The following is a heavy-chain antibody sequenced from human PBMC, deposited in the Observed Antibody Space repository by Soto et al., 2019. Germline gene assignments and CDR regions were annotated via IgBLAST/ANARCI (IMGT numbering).Heavy chain of an antibody. CDR2: ISGSGGST. V-gene: IGHV3-23*01. Sequence: VQLLESGGGLVQPGGSLRLSCAASGFTFSSYAMSWVRQAPGKGLEWVSAISGSGGSTYYADSVKGRFTISRDNSKNTLYLQMNSLRAEDTAVYYCAKDLLGRLGYCSGGSCYPFDYWGQGTLVTVSS. J-gene: IGHJ4*02. CDR3: AKDLLGRLGYCSGGSCYPFDY. CDR1: GFTFSSYA. D-gene: IGHD2-15*01.